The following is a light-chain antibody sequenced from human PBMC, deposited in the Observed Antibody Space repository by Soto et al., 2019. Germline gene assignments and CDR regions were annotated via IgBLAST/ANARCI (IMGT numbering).Light chain of an antibody. CDR3: ETWVINTYV. CDR1: SGHSTYI. J-gene: IGLJ1*01. CDR2: LEGSGSY. Sequence: QSVLTQSSSASASLGSSVKLTCTLSSGHSTYIIAWHQQQPGKAPRYLMKLEGSGSYNKGSGVPDRFSGSSSGADRYLTISNLQFEDEADYYCETWVINTYVFGTGTKLTVL. V-gene: IGLV4-60*02.